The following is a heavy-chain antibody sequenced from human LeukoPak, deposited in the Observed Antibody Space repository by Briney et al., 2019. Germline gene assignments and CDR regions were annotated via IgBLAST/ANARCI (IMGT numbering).Heavy chain of an antibody. J-gene: IGHJ4*02. CDR3: AKGKRLRFLEWLPTFDY. V-gene: IGHV3-23*01. Sequence: GGSLRLSCAASGFTFSIYGMHWVRQAPGKGLEWVSAISGSGGSTYYADSVKGRFTISRDNSKNTLYLQMNSLRAEDTAVYYCAKGKRLRFLEWLPTFDYWGQGTLVTVSS. D-gene: IGHD3-3*01. CDR2: ISGSGGST. CDR1: GFTFSIYG.